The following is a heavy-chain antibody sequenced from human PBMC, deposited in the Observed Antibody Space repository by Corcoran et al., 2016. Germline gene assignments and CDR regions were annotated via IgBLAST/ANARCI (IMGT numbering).Heavy chain of an antibody. V-gene: IGHV4-59*01. Sequence: QGQLQESGPGLVKPSETLSLTCSVSGDSIRGYHWSWIRQPPGKELEWIGEIHYSGSTNNNPSFKSRVTISIDTSKSHFSLKLSSVTAADTAVDYCARGRSNFRVWGQGTRVTVSS. J-gene: IGHJ4*02. CDR3: ARGRSNFRV. CDR2: IHYSGST. CDR1: GDSIRGYH.